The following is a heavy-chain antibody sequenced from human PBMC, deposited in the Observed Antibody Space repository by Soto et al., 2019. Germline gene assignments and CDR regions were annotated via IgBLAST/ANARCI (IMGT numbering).Heavy chain of an antibody. CDR3: ARAWAAPYYYFGMDV. J-gene: IGHJ6*02. D-gene: IGHD2-15*01. CDR1: GYTFTSYG. CDR2: ISTYNGDT. V-gene: IGHV1-18*01. Sequence: QVQLVQSGAEVRKPGASVKVSCKASGYTFTSYGISWLRKDPGQGLEWMGWISTYNGDTNDAPKFQDRVTMTIDRSTSASDMELMSLRSDDAAVYYFARAWAAPYYYFGMDVLGQGTRVTGSS.